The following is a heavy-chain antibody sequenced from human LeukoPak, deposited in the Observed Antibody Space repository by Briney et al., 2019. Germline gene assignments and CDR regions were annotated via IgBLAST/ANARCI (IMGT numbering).Heavy chain of an antibody. J-gene: IGHJ4*02. D-gene: IGHD6-13*01. CDR2: ISGSGGSA. CDR1: GFTFSSYA. Sequence: GSLRLSCAASGFTFSSYAMNWVRQAPGKGLEWVSVISGSGGSAYYADSVKGRFTISRDNSKNTLYLQMNSLRAEDTAVYYCAKDSGFSSSWYVYWGQGTLVTVSS. V-gene: IGHV3-23*01. CDR3: AKDSGFSSSWYVY.